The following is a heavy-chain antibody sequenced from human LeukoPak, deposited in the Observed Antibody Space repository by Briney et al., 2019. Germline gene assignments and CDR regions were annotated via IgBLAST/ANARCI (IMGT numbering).Heavy chain of an antibody. CDR2: VSYRIDST. CDR3: AKDGSGTGWIPYFDY. D-gene: IGHD5-18*01. CDR1: GFTFTTYA. V-gene: IGHV3-23*01. Sequence: GGSLRLSCAASGFTFTTYAMTWVRQAPGKGLEWVSSVSYRIDSTYYADSVKGRFTISRDNAKNMLYLQMNSLRAEDTAVYYCAKDGSGTGWIPYFDYWGQGTLVTVSS. J-gene: IGHJ4*02.